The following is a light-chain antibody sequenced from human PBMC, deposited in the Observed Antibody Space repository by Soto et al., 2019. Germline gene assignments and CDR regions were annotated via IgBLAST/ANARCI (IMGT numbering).Light chain of an antibody. V-gene: IGKV3-15*01. Sequence: EVVMRQSPATLSLSPGEGATLSCRASQGIGDTLAWYQHKPGQTPRLLIYDTSTRATGVPARFSGSRSGTEFTLTINSLQSEDFAVYYCQQRSNWPRTFGQGTKVDIK. CDR1: QGIGDT. CDR2: DTS. J-gene: IGKJ1*01. CDR3: QQRSNWPRT.